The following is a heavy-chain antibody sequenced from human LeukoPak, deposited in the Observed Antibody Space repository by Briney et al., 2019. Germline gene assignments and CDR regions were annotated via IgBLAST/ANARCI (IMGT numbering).Heavy chain of an antibody. CDR2: IKETGREL. J-gene: IGHJ4*02. Sequence: PGGSLRLSCVASGFNFNDYWMSWVRQAPGKGLEWVANIKETGRELYYMDSVKDRFTISRDNTRNSLYLQMTSLRAEDTALYYCARNPAYDYSDYWGQGTLVTVSS. CDR3: ARNPAYDYSDY. D-gene: IGHD2-21*01. V-gene: IGHV3-7*01. CDR1: GFNFNDYW.